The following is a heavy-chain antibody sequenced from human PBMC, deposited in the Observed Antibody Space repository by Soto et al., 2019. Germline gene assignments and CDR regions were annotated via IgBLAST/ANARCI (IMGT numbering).Heavy chain of an antibody. CDR3: ARDNGYSYGYTLDH. J-gene: IGHJ4*02. V-gene: IGHV4-59*01. CDR2: IYYSGSA. D-gene: IGHD5-18*01. Sequence: SETLSLTCTVSGGSISSYYWSWIRQPPGKGLELIGYIYYSGSANYNPSLKSRVTISVDTSKNQFSLKLSSVTAADTAVYYCARDNGYSYGYTLDHWGQGTLVTVSS. CDR1: GGSISSYY.